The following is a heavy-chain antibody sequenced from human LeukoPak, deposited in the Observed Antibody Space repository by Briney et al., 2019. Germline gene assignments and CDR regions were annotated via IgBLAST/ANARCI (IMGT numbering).Heavy chain of an antibody. V-gene: IGHV1-8*01. D-gene: IGHD1-26*01. CDR3: ASRKAASYGEYYYGMDV. CDR2: MNPNSGNT. CDR1: GYTFTSYD. J-gene: IGHJ6*02. Sequence: ASVKVSCKASGYTFTSYDINWVRQATGQGLEWMGWMNPNSGNTGYAQKFQGRVTMTRNTSISTAYMELSSLRSEDTAVYYCASRKAASYGEYYYGMDVWGQGTTVTVSS.